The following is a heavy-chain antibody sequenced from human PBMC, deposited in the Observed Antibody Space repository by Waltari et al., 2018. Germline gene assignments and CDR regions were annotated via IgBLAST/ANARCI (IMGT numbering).Heavy chain of an antibody. D-gene: IGHD2-2*01. V-gene: IGHV4-38-2*02. J-gene: IGHJ4*02. CDR2: IYHSGST. CDR3: ARDGGYSGSTSIDY. Sequence: QVQLQESGPGLVKPSETLSLTCAVSGYSISSGYYWGWIRQPPGKGLEWIGSIYHSGSTYYNPSLKSRVTISVDTSKNQFSLKLSSVTAADTAVYYCARDGGYSGSTSIDYWGQGTLVTVSS. CDR1: GYSISSGYY.